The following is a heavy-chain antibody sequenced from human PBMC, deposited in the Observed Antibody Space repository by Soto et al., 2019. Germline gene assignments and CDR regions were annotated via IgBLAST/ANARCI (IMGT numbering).Heavy chain of an antibody. CDR2: INHSGST. J-gene: IGHJ5*02. CDR1: GGSFSGYY. Sequence: PSETMSLTCAVYGGSFSGYYWSWIRKPPGKGLEWIGEINHSGSTNYNPSLKSRVTISVDTSKNQFSLKLSSVTAADTAVYYCAREGLQSSHSWFDPWGQGTLVTVSS. V-gene: IGHV4-34*01. CDR3: AREGLQSSHSWFDP. D-gene: IGHD4-4*01.